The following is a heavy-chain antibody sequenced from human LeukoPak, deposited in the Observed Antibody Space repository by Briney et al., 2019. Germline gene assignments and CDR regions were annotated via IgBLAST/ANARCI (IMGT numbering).Heavy chain of an antibody. V-gene: IGHV1-2*04. CDR2: INPNSGGT. CDR1: GYTFTSYD. Sequence: ASVKVSCKASGYTFTSYDINWVRQAPGQGLEWMGWINPNSGGTNYAQKFQGWVTMTRDTSISTAYMELSRLRSDDTAVYYCARNPDCSGGSCYSGWFDPWGQGTLVTVSS. J-gene: IGHJ5*02. D-gene: IGHD2-15*01. CDR3: ARNPDCSGGSCYSGWFDP.